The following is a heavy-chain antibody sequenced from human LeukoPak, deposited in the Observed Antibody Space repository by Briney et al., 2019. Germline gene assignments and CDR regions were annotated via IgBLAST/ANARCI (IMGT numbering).Heavy chain of an antibody. CDR1: GYTFSNYG. D-gene: IGHD1-1*01. V-gene: IGHV1-18*01. J-gene: IGHJ4*01. CDR2: ITAYNGNR. CDR3: ARDNDKVVDH. Sequence: ASVKVSCKTSGYTFSNYGISWVRQAPGQGLEWMGWITAYNGNRLYAQRFQGRITLTTDTSTSTSYMELRSLEYDDTAIYYCARDNDKVVDHWGQGTLVTVSS.